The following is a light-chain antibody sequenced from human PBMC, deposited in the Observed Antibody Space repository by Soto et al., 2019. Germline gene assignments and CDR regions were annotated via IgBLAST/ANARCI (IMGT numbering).Light chain of an antibody. V-gene: IGKV1-17*03. CDR2: AAS. CDR1: QGISSW. CDR3: LQHNSYPWT. J-gene: IGKJ1*01. Sequence: DIQMTQSPSSVSASVGDRVTITCRASQGISSWLDWFQQKPGKVPKRLIYAASSLQSGVPSRFSGSGYGTDFTLTISSLQPEDFATYYCLQHNSYPWTFGQGTRVEIK.